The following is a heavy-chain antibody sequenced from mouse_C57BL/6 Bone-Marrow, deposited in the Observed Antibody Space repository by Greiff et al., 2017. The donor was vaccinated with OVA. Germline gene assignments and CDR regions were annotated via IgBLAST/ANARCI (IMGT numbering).Heavy chain of an antibody. Sequence: QVQLQESGPGLVQPSQSLSITCTVSGFSLTSYGVHWVRQSPGKGLEWLGVIWSGGSTDYNAAFISRLSISKDNSKSQVFFKMNSLQADDTAIYYCASDGYYVKMGLDYAMDYWGQGTSVTVSS. J-gene: IGHJ4*01. CDR2: IWSGGST. CDR3: ASDGYYVKMGLDYAMDY. V-gene: IGHV2-2*01. CDR1: GFSLTSYG. D-gene: IGHD2-3*01.